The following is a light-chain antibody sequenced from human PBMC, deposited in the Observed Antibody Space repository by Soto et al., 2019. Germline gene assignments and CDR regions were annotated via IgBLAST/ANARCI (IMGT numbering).Light chain of an antibody. Sequence: EIVLTQSPGTLSLSPGDRATLSCRASQSVSSNFLAWYQQKPGQAPRLLIYAASNRATGIPDRFSGSGSGTEFTLTVGRLEPEDFAVYYCQQYGISPWTFGQGTKVDIK. J-gene: IGKJ1*01. V-gene: IGKV3-20*01. CDR1: QSVSSNF. CDR2: AAS. CDR3: QQYGISPWT.